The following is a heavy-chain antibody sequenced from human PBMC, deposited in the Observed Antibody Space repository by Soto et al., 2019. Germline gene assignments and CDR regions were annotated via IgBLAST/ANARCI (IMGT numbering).Heavy chain of an antibody. CDR2: IANSGVTT. Sequence: ESGGSLVQPGGSLRLSCVGSGFLFENFTMNWVRQAPGRGLEWISAIANSGVTTLYADSVKGRFTISRDDFMKTLYLQMDSLTAEDTAVYYCAKHLGIHNAGGLDFWGQGTLVTVS. CDR1: GFLFENFT. J-gene: IGHJ4*02. V-gene: IGHV3-23*01. D-gene: IGHD3-3*01. CDR3: AKHLGIHNAGGLDF.